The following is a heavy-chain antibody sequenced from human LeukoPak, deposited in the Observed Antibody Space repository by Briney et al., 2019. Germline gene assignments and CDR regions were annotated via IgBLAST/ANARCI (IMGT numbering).Heavy chain of an antibody. Sequence: SQTLSLTCAIPGDSVSSNSAAWNWIRQSPSRGLEWLGRTYYRSKWYNDYAVSVKSRITINPDTSKNQFSLQLNSVTPEDTAVYYCAREEGATRGYYYGMDVWGQGTTVTVSS. J-gene: IGHJ6*02. D-gene: IGHD1-26*01. V-gene: IGHV6-1*01. CDR3: AREEGATRGYYYGMDV. CDR2: TYYRSKWYN. CDR1: GDSVSSNSAA.